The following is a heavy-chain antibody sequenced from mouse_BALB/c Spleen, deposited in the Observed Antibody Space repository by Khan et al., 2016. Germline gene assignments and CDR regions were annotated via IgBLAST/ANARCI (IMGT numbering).Heavy chain of an antibody. J-gene: IGHJ3*01. Sequence: EVQLVESGGGLVQPKGSLKLSCAASGFTFNTYAMNWVRQAPGKGLEWVARIRSKSNNYATYYADSVKDRFTISRDDSQSMLYLQMNNLKTEDTAMNYCGRRLLYGNYEFAYWGQGTLVTVSA. CDR2: IRSKSNNYAT. CDR1: GFTFNTYA. CDR3: GRRLLYGNYEFAY. V-gene: IGHV10-1*02. D-gene: IGHD2-1*01.